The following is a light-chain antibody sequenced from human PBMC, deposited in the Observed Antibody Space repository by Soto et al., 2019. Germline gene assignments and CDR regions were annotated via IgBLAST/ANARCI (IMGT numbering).Light chain of an antibody. CDR3: QQYGSSLPVT. CDR1: QSVSSTY. CDR2: GAS. Sequence: EIVLTQSPGILSLSPGERATLSCRASQSVSSTYLAWYQQKPGQAPRLLIYGASSRATGIPDRFSGSGSGTDFTLTISRLEPEDFAVYYCQQYGSSLPVTFGQGTRLEI. V-gene: IGKV3-20*01. J-gene: IGKJ5*01.